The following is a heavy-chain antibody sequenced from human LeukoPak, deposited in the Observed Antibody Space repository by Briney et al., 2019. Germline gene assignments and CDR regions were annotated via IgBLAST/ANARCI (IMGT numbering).Heavy chain of an antibody. CDR3: ARAPYSSSWSGRVHYYGMDV. V-gene: IGHV1-8*01. Sequence: ASVKVPCKASGYTFTSYDINWVRQATGQGLEWMGWMNPNSGNTGYAQKFQGRVTMTRNTSISTAYMELSSLRSEDTAVYYCARAPYSSSWSGRVHYYGMDVWGQGTTVTVSS. CDR1: GYTFTSYD. D-gene: IGHD6-13*01. CDR2: MNPNSGNT. J-gene: IGHJ6*02.